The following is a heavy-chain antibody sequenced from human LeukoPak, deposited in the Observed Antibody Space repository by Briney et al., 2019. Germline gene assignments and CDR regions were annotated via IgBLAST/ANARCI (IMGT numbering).Heavy chain of an antibody. CDR1: GFTVSSSS. CDR2: ISSDGNT. CDR3: ARGQEQFSSPWQWGPRRKNFYYYGMDV. J-gene: IGHJ6*02. Sequence: QPGGSLILSCAASGFTVSSSSMNWVRLGPGKGLEWVSVISSDGNTYYADSVKGRFTISRDNSRNTLSLQMHGLRADDTAVYYCARGQEQFSSPWQWGPRRKNFYYYGMDVWGQGTTVTVSS. V-gene: IGHV3-66*01. D-gene: IGHD6-19*01.